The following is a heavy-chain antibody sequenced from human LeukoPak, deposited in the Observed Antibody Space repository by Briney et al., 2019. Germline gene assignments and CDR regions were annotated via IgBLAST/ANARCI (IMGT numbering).Heavy chain of an antibody. CDR2: IWYDGSNK. V-gene: IGHV3-33*01. CDR3: ARYRGLGGGYYFDY. J-gene: IGHJ4*02. Sequence: PGRSLRLSCAASGFTFRTYGMHWVRQAPGKGLEWAAVIWYDGSNKYYADSVKGRFTISRDNSKNTLYLQMNSLRAEDTAVYYCARYRGLGGGYYFDYWGQGTLVTVSS. CDR1: GFTFRTYG. D-gene: IGHD5-12*01.